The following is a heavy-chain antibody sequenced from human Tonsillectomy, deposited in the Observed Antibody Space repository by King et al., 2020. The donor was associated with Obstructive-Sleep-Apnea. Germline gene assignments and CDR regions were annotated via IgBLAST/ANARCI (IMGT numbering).Heavy chain of an antibody. Sequence: VQLQQSGPRQVKPSQTLSLTCGISGDSVSSNSAAWNWIRQSPSRGLEWLGRTYYRSKWYNDYAVSVKSRITITPDTSKNQFSLQLNSVTPEDTAVYYCARGFYFWNGREDFDYWGQGTLVTVSS. J-gene: IGHJ4*02. CDR2: TYYRSKWYN. V-gene: IGHV6-1*01. D-gene: IGHD3-3*01. CDR3: ARGFYFWNGREDFDY. CDR1: GDSVSSNSAA.